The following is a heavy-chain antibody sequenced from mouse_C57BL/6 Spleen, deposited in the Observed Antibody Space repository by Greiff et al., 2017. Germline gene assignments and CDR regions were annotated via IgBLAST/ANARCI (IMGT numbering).Heavy chain of an antibody. CDR1: GYAFSSSW. CDR2: IYPGDGDT. V-gene: IGHV1-82*01. CDR3: ARSYYGGGDWYFDV. D-gene: IGHD1-1*01. J-gene: IGHJ1*03. Sequence: QVQLKESGPELVKPGASVKISCKASGYAFSSSWMNWVKQRPGKGLEWIGRIYPGDGDTNYNGKFKGKATLTADKSSSTAYMQLSSLTSEDSAVYFCARSYYGGGDWYFDVWGTGTTVTVSS.